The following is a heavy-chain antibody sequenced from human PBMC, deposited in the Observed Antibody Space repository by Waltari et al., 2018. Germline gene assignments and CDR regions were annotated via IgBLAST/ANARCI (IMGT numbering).Heavy chain of an antibody. CDR1: GGSISSHY. Sequence: QVQLQESGPGLVKPSETLSLTCTVSGGSISSHYWSWIRQPPGKGLEWIGYIYYSGSTSYNPSLKSRVTISVDTSKNQFSLKLSSVTAADTAVYYCARGGTVTWWFDPWGQGTLVTVSS. D-gene: IGHD4-17*01. J-gene: IGHJ5*02. CDR2: IYYSGST. CDR3: ARGGTVTWWFDP. V-gene: IGHV4-59*11.